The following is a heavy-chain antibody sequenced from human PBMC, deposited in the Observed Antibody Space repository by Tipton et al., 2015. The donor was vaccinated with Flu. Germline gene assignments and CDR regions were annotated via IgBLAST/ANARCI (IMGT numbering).Heavy chain of an antibody. V-gene: IGHV3-21*01. CDR3: SGVRSGTSGDFDN. D-gene: IGHD1-26*01. J-gene: IGHJ4*02. CDR2: ISSSTSYI. Sequence: GSLRLSCAASGFTFSSNDMHWVRQAPGKGLEWVSSISSSTSYIYYADSVKGRFTISRDNAKNSLYLQMNSLGAEDAAVYYCSGVRSGTSGDFDNWGQGTQVAVSS. CDR1: GFTFSSND.